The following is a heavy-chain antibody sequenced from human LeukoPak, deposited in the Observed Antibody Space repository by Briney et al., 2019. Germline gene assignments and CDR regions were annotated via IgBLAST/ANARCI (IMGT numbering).Heavy chain of an antibody. J-gene: IGHJ6*02. CDR1: GFTFSNYA. V-gene: IGHV3-23*01. Sequence: GGSLRLSCAVSGFTFSNYAMSWVRQAPGKELEWVSAISGSGGSTYYADSVKGRFTISRDNSKNTLYLQMSSLRAEDTAVYYCAQNSGYDVYYGMDVWGQGTTVTVSS. CDR3: AQNSGYDVYYGMDV. CDR2: ISGSGGST. D-gene: IGHD5-12*01.